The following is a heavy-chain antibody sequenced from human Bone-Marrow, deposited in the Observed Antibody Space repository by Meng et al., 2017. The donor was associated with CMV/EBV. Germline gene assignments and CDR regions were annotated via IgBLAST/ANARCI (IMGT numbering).Heavy chain of an antibody. CDR1: RFTFSDYY. CDR3: ARDPRAYFDY. Sequence: GESLKISCAASRFTFSDYYMSWIRQAPGKGLEWVSSISSSSSYIYYADSVKGRFTISRDNAKNSLYLQMNSLRAEDTAVYYCARDPRAYFDYWGQGTLVTVSS. CDR2: ISSSSSYI. V-gene: IGHV3-11*06. J-gene: IGHJ4*02.